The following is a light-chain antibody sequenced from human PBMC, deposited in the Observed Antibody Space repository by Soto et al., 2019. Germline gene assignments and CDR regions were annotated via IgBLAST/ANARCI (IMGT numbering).Light chain of an antibody. CDR2: RAS. CDR3: QQYGRTSWT. CDR1: QSVSTNF. Sequence: EIVLTQSPGTLSLSPGEGATLSCRASQSVSTNFFAWYQQKSGQAPRLLIYRASTRSTGIPDRFIGSGSGTDFTLTISRLEPEDFSVNYCQQYGRTSWTFGQGTKVEIK. V-gene: IGKV3-20*01. J-gene: IGKJ1*01.